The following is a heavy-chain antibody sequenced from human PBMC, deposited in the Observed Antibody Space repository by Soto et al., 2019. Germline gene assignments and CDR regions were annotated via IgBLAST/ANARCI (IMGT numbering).Heavy chain of an antibody. CDR3: CGPSTVTINWFFDL. J-gene: IGHJ2*01. V-gene: IGHV3-66*01. D-gene: IGHD4-17*01. CDR2: IYGGGRT. Sequence: EVQLVESGGGLVQPGGSLRLSCAASGFTVSSNYMSWVRQAPGKGLEWVSIIYGGGRTNYSDSVKSRFTVSRDNYKNTLYLQMNSLRAEDTAMYYCCGPSTVTINWFFDLWGRGNLVTVSS. CDR1: GFTVSSNY.